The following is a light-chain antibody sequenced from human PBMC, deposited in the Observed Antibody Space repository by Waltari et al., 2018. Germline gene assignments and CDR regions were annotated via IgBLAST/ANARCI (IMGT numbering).Light chain of an antibody. CDR3: QQGT. V-gene: IGKV3-11*01. CDR1: QSVMTY. Sequence: EIVLTQSPATLSLSPGERATHSCRASQSVMTYLAWYQQRPRQSPRLLTYEACNRAPGIPARFSGSGSGTDFTLTISSLEPEDSAVYYCQQGTFGPGTKVDI. CDR2: EAC. J-gene: IGKJ3*01.